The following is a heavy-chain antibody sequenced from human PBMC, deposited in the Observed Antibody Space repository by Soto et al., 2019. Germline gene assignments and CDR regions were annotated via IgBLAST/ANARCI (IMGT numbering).Heavy chain of an antibody. D-gene: IGHD6-13*01. V-gene: IGHV3-7*03. CDR3: ARDGYSSSWYAYYYGMDV. CDR2: IKQDGSEK. Sequence: EVQLVESGGGLVQPGGSLRLSCAASGFTFSSYWMSWVRQAPGKGLEWVANIKQDGSEKYYVDSVKGRFTISRDNAKNSLYLQMNSLRAEDTAVYYCARDGYSSSWYAYYYGMDVWGQGTTATVSS. CDR1: GFTFSSYW. J-gene: IGHJ6*02.